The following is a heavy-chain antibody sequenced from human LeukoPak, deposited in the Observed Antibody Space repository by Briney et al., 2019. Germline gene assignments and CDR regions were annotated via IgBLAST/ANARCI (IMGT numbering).Heavy chain of an antibody. CDR3: ARFSSDCSTASCYLTY. V-gene: IGHV4-59*11. D-gene: IGHD2-2*01. CDR1: GGSLSSHY. CDR2: IYYTGTT. J-gene: IGHJ4*02. Sequence: SETLSLTCTVSGGSLSSHYWSWIRQPPGKGPELIGHIYYTGTTYYNPSLNSRVTISLDTSRNQFSLRLTSVTAADTAVYYCARFSSDCSTASCYLTYWGQGTLVTDCS.